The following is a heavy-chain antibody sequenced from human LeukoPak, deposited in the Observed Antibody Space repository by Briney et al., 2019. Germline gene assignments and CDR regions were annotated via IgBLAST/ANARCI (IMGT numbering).Heavy chain of an antibody. J-gene: IGHJ6*02. CDR3: ARDDGGYGSGSHYYFYSMDV. CDR1: GFTFSRYA. V-gene: IGHV3-64*01. Sequence: GGSLRLSCAASGFTFSRYAMHWVRQAPGKGLQFVSAISTRGGSTSYANSVRGRFTISRDNSKNTLHLQMGRLRAEDMAVYYCARDDGGYGSGSHYYFYSMDVWGQGTTVTVSS. D-gene: IGHD3-10*01. CDR2: ISTRGGST.